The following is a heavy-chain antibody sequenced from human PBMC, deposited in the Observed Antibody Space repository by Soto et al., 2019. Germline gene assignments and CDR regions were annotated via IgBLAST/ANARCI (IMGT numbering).Heavy chain of an antibody. Sequence: QVQLVQSGAEVKKPGSSVKVSCKASGGTFSSYAISWVRQAPGQGLEWMGGIIPIFGTANYAQKFQGRVTITADESTSTAYMELSSLRSEDTAVYYCARVARHNDNYYDSSGYLDYWGQGTLVTVSS. CDR1: GGTFSSYA. J-gene: IGHJ4*02. V-gene: IGHV1-69*12. CDR3: ARVARHNDNYYDSSGYLDY. CDR2: IIPIFGTA. D-gene: IGHD3-22*01.